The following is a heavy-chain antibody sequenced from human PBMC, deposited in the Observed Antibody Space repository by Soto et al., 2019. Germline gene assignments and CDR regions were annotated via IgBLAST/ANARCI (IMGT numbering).Heavy chain of an antibody. D-gene: IGHD2-15*01. V-gene: IGHV4-31*03. CDR3: AREKAETPSYNWFDP. CDR1: GGSISSGGYY. J-gene: IGHJ5*02. Sequence: QVQLQESGPGLVKPSQTLSLTCTVSGGSISSGGYYWSCIRQHPGKGLEWIGYIYYSGSTYYNRSLKARVTTSVDTSKIQFSRNLSSVTVADTAVYYCAREKAETPSYNWFDPWGQGTLVTVSS. CDR2: IYYSGST.